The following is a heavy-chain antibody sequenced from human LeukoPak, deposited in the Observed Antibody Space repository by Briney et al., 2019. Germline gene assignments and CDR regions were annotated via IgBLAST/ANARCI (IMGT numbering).Heavy chain of an antibody. D-gene: IGHD3-3*01. J-gene: IGHJ2*01. CDR1: GGSISSYY. V-gene: IGHV4-4*07. Sequence: SETLSLTCTVSGGSISSYYWSWIRQPAGKGLEWIGRIYTSGSTNYNPSLKSRVTMSVDTSKNQFSLKLSSVTAADTAVYYCAREDRSPGFLDLEWLSWYFDLWGRGTLVTVSS. CDR3: AREDRSPGFLDLEWLSWYFDL. CDR2: IYTSGST.